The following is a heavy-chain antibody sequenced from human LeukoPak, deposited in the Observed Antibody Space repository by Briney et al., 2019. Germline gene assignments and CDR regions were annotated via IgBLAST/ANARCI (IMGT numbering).Heavy chain of an antibody. V-gene: IGHV4-34*01. CDR2: INHSGST. D-gene: IGHD3-9*01. Sequence: SETLSLTCAVYGGSFSGYYWSWIRQPPGKGLEWIGEINHSGSTNYNPSLKSRVTISVDTSKNQFSLKLSSVTAADTAVYYCARGLFYDILTGYYPAHFDYWGQGTLVTVSS. CDR1: GGSFSGYY. J-gene: IGHJ4*02. CDR3: ARGLFYDILTGYYPAHFDY.